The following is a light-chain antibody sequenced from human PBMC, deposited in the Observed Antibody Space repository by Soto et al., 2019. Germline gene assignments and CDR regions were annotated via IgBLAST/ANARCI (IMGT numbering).Light chain of an antibody. CDR1: QGISNF. V-gene: IGKV1-27*01. Sequence: DIQMTQSPSSLSASVGDRVTITCRASQGISNFLAWHQQKPGKVPKLLIYAASTLQSGVPSRFSASGSGTDFTLTITSLQPEDVATYYCQEYNSARLTCGHGTKVEIK. CDR2: AAS. CDR3: QEYNSARLT. J-gene: IGKJ1*01.